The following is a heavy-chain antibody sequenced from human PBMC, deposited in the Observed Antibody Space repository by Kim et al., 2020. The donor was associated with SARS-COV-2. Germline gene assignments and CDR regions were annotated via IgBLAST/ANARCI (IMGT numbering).Heavy chain of an antibody. D-gene: IGHD1-1*01. Sequence: GGSLRLSCAGTGFTFGSYWMHWVRQAPGKGLVWVSRINTDGTVTTYADPVEGRFTISSANAKKTLYLQMTSLRVDATANYFCAVGKNYNHPGYWGRGTPV. CDR1: GFTFGSYW. CDR3: AVGKNYNHPGY. CDR2: INTDGTVT. V-gene: IGHV3-74*03. J-gene: IGHJ4*02.